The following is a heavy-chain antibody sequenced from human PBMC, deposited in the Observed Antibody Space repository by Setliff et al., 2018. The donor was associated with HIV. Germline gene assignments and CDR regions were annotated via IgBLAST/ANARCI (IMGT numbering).Heavy chain of an antibody. D-gene: IGHD1-26*01. CDR3: VTGSQLPMDY. Sequence: GALRLSCAASGFTFSNAWVIWVRQAPGKGLEWVGRVKSKADGGTIDYAAPVKGRFTISRDDSKNTLYLHMNSLTTDDTAVYFCVTGSQLPMDYWGQGTLVTVSS. V-gene: IGHV3-15*01. J-gene: IGHJ4*02. CDR2: VKSKADGGTI. CDR1: GFTFSNAW.